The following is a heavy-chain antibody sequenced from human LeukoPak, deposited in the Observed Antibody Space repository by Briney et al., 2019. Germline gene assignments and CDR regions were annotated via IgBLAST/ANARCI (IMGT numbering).Heavy chain of an antibody. CDR1: SASFSSGGYD. D-gene: IGHD6-13*01. CDR3: ARGRDSSSWYVHYFDY. Sequence: SETLSLTCTVASASFSSGGYDWSWLRQHPGKGLEWIGYIDYSGSTYYNPSLKSRVTISVDRSKNQFTLKLSSVTAADTAVYYCARGRDSSSWYVHYFDYWGQGTLVTVSS. J-gene: IGHJ4*02. V-gene: IGHV4-31*03. CDR2: IDYSGST.